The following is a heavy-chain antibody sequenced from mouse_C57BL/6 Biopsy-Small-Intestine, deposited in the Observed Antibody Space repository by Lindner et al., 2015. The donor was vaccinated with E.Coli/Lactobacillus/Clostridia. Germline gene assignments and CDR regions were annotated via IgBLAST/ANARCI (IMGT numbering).Heavy chain of an antibody. CDR3: ASQLGRNCFDY. Sequence: VQLQESGAELVRPGSSVKMSCKTSGYTFTSYGINWVKQRPGQGLEWIGYIYIGNGYTDYNEKFKGKATLTSDTSSSTAYMQLSSLTSEDSAIYFCASQLGRNCFDYWGQGTTLTVSS. CDR2: IYIGNGYT. V-gene: IGHV1-58*01. D-gene: IGHD4-1*02. CDR1: GYTFTSYG. J-gene: IGHJ2*01.